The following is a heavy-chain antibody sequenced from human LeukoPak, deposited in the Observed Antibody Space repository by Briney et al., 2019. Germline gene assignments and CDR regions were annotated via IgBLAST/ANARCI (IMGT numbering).Heavy chain of an antibody. CDR3: ARGRYGPRLGN. Sequence: TSETLSLTCAVYGASFSDSFWSWIRQSPEKGLEWIGEINNSGSASYNPSLNSRVIMSVDRSKNQFSLRLTSVTAADAAVYYCARGRYGPRLGNWGQGTLVTVSS. J-gene: IGHJ4*02. CDR1: GASFSDSF. V-gene: IGHV4-34*01. CDR2: INNSGSA. D-gene: IGHD3-16*01.